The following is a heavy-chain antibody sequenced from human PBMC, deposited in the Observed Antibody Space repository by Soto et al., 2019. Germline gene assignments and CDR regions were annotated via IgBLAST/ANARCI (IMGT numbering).Heavy chain of an antibody. CDR1: GFTFSSYS. D-gene: IGHD6-13*01. CDR2: ISSSSSYI. Sequence: EVQLVESGGGLVKPGGSLRLSCAASGFTFSSYSMNWVRQAPGKGLEWVSSISSSSSYIYYADSVKGRFNISRDNAKNSLYLQMNSLRAEDTAVYYCARGRGAAGTDSVQYYGMDVWGQGTTVTVSS. CDR3: ARGRGAAGTDSVQYYGMDV. V-gene: IGHV3-21*01. J-gene: IGHJ6*02.